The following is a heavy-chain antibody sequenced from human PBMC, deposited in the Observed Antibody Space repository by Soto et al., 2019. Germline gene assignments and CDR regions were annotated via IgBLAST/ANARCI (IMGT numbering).Heavy chain of an antibody. V-gene: IGHV3-7*03. Sequence: PGGSLRLSCVPSGFTFSNYWMSWVRQAPGRGLEWVANVNQDGSEKYFVDSVKGRFTISRDNAKNSLDLHMTSLRAEDTAVYYCVRDNFPQSLTDFSYGLDVWGPGTTVTVYS. CDR1: GFTFSNYW. CDR2: VNQDGSEK. J-gene: IGHJ6*02. CDR3: VRDNFPQSLTDFSYGLDV.